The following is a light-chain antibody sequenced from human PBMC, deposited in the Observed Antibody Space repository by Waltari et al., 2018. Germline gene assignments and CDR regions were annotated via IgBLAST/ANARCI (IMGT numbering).Light chain of an antibody. J-gene: IGLJ3*02. CDR3: ASWDSSLSAAGV. CDR2: ADN. V-gene: IGLV1-51*01. CDR1: NSNIVTHY. Sequence: QSVLTQPPSVSAAPGQKVTISCPGGNSNIVTHYVSWYQKFPGRAPRLIIFADNQRPSGIPDRFSGSKSGTSATLAITGLQSGDEADYYCASWDSSLSAAGVFGGGTRLTVL.